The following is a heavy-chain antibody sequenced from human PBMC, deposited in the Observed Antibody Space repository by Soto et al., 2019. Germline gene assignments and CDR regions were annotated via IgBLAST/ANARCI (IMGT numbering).Heavy chain of an antibody. CDR3: AAGFPPDY. CDR1: GFTFSNFW. Sequence: EVQVVESGGGLVQPGGSLKLSCAASGFTFSNFWMNWVRQAPGKGLEWVANIKGDGSEKYYVDSVKGRFTISRDNANNLLYLEMDSLRGEDTAVYYCAAGFPPDYWGPGTLVTVSS. D-gene: IGHD3-10*01. J-gene: IGHJ4*02. V-gene: IGHV3-7*01. CDR2: IKGDGSEK.